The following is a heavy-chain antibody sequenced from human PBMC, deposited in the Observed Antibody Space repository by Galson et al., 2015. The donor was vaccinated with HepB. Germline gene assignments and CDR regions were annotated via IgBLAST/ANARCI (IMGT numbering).Heavy chain of an antibody. J-gene: IGHJ4*02. CDR1: GFTFDDYA. D-gene: IGHD3-22*01. CDR3: AKEAFDSSGHYFEYFDQ. CDR2: ITWNGGSV. V-gene: IGHV3-9*01. Sequence: SLRLSCAASGFTFDDYAMHWVRQATGKGLEWVSYITWNGGSVGYADSVKGRFTVSRDNAKNSLYLQMNSLRVEDTAYYYCAKEAFDSSGHYFEYFDQWGQGTLVTVSS.